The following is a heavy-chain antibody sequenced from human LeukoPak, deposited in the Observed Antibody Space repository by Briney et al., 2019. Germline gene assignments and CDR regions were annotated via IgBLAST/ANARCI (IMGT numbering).Heavy chain of an antibody. J-gene: IGHJ4*02. CDR3: VRGVGVSRFNYLDS. CDR2: IWYDGSNK. Sequence: TGGSLRLSCAASGFTFSSYGMHWVRQAPGKGLEWVAVIWYDGSNKYYADSVKGRFTISRDNSKNTLYLQMNSLRDDDTAVYYCVRGVGVSRFNYLDSWGQGTLVIVSS. CDR1: GFTFSSYG. V-gene: IGHV3-33*01. D-gene: IGHD6-13*01.